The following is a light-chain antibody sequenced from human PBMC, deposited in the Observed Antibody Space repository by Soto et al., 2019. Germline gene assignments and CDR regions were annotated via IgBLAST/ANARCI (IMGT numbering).Light chain of an antibody. Sequence: DIQMTQSPSSLSASVGDRVTITCQASQRISSYLNWYQQKPGKAPKLLIYAASSLQSGVPSRFSGSGSGTDFTLTISSLQPEDFATYYCQQSYSTPPTFGQGTKVDIK. J-gene: IGKJ1*01. V-gene: IGKV1-39*01. CDR2: AAS. CDR3: QQSYSTPPT. CDR1: QRISSY.